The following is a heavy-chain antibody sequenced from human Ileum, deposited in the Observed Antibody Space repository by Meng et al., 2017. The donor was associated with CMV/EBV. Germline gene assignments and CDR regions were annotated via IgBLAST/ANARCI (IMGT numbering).Heavy chain of an antibody. CDR1: GDSTSGFF. V-gene: IGHV4-4*07. Sequence: QRYLQAFGPGLGKPSEHLSLTCTVSGDSTSGFFWSWIRQPAGKGLEWIGRIYSSGSTFYNPSLESRVTMSIDTSKNQFSLRLASVTAADTAVYFCAKEQSIGIAVTGIFDFWGQGALVTVSS. J-gene: IGHJ4*02. CDR2: IYSSGST. CDR3: AKEQSIGIAVTGIFDF. D-gene: IGHD6-19*01.